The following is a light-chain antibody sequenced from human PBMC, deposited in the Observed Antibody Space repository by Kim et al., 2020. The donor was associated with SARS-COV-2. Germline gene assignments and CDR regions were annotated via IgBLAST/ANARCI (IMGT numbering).Light chain of an antibody. Sequence: GHGVTISCSGGSSNIGSNYVYWYKQLPGTAPKVLIYRSDQWPSGVPDRFSGSKSGTSASLAISGLRSEDEADYYCAAWDNSVSGPVFGGGTQLTVL. CDR2: RSD. CDR3: AAWDNSVSGPV. V-gene: IGLV1-47*01. CDR1: SSNIGSNY. J-gene: IGLJ2*01.